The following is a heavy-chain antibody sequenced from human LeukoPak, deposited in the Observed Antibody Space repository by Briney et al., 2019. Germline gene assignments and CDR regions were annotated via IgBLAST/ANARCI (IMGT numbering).Heavy chain of an antibody. CDR1: GYSISNGYY. D-gene: IGHD7-27*01. J-gene: IGHJ4*02. CDR3: ATRKLGNDY. Sequence: PSETLSLTCTVSGYSISNGYYWGWIRQPPGKGLEWVGSISHRGSTYYNPSLRSRITISADTSKNQFSLKLYSVTAADTAVYYCATRKLGNDYWGQGTLVTVSS. CDR2: ISHRGST. V-gene: IGHV4-38-2*02.